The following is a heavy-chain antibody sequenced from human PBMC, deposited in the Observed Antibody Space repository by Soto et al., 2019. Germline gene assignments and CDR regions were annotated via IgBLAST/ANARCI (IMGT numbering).Heavy chain of an antibody. D-gene: IGHD1-26*01. J-gene: IGHJ5*02. CDR2: INPNSGGT. CDR1: GYTFTGYY. CDR3: ARDRDPIVGATRRRYSLWFDP. Sequence: ASVKVSCKASGYTFTGYYMHWVRQAPGQGLEWMGWINPNSGGTNYAQKFQGWVTMTRDTSISTDYMELSRLRSDDTAMYYCARDRDPIVGATRRRYSLWFDPWGQGTLVTVSS. V-gene: IGHV1-2*04.